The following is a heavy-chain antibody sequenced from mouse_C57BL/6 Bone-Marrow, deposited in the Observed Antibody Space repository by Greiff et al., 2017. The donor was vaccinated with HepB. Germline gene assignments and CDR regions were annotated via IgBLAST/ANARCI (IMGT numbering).Heavy chain of an antibody. V-gene: IGHV1-59*01. D-gene: IGHD1-1*01. CDR3: ARSRGSSPYAMDY. CDR2: IDPSDSYT. CDR1: GYTFTSYW. J-gene: IGHJ4*01. Sequence: QVQLQQPGAELVKPGASVKLSCKASGYTFTSYWMHWVKQRPGQGLEWIGVIDPSDSYTNYNQKFKGKATLTVDTSSSTAYMQLSSLTSEDSAVYYCARSRGSSPYAMDYWGQGTSVTVSS.